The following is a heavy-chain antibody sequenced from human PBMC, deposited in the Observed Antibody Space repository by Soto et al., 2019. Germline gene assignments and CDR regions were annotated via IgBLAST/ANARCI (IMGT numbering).Heavy chain of an antibody. D-gene: IGHD2-21*01. Sequence: EVQLVESGGGLVQPGGSLRLSCAASGFTFSSYWMSWVCQAPGKGLEWVANIKQDGSEKYYVDSVTGRFTISRDNAKNSLYLQMNSLRAEDTAVYYCARDIHSYGMDVWGQGTTVTVSS. CDR1: GFTFSSYW. V-gene: IGHV3-7*05. J-gene: IGHJ6*02. CDR2: IKQDGSEK. CDR3: ARDIHSYGMDV.